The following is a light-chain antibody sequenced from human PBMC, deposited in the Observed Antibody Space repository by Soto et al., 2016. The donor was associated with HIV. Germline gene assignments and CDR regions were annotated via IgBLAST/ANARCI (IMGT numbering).Light chain of an antibody. CDR1: EKINSF. Sequence: DIQMTQSPSSLSAFVGDRVTITCRASEKINSFLNWYQQKPGKAPKLLICGASSLQVGVPSRFSGSGSGTDFSLTITSLQPEDFATYYCQQSYITPYTFGQGTKLEI. CDR3: QQSYITPYT. CDR2: GAS. V-gene: IGKV1-39*01. J-gene: IGKJ2*01.